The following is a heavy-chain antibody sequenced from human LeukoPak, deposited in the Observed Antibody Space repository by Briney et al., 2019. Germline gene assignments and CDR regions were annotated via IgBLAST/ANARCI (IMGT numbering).Heavy chain of an antibody. D-gene: IGHD6-19*01. V-gene: IGHV4-59*08. CDR1: GGSISSYY. J-gene: IGHJ5*02. Sequence: PSETLSLTCTVSGGSISSYYWSWIRQPPGKGLEWIGYIYYSGSTNYNPSLKSRVTISVDTSKNQFPLKLSSVTAADTAVYYCARRGHSSGWYKFDPWGQGTLVNVSS. CDR3: ARRGHSSGWYKFDP. CDR2: IYYSGST.